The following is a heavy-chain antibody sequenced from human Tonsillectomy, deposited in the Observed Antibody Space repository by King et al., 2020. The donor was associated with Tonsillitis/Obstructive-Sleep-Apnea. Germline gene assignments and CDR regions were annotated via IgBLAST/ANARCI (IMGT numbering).Heavy chain of an antibody. V-gene: IGHV3-30*18. CDR3: AKGEPGYCTNTSWQPHRELGP. Sequence: VQLVESGGGVVQPGRSLRLSCAASGFTFSSNDMHWVRQAPGKGLEWVAVISYDGNKKYYADSVKGRFTISRDNSKNTLFLQMNSLGAEDTAVYYCAKGEPGYCTNTSWQPHRELGPWGGGTLVTVSS. CDR2: ISYDGNKK. J-gene: IGHJ5*02. D-gene: IGHD2-8*01. CDR1: GFTFSSND.